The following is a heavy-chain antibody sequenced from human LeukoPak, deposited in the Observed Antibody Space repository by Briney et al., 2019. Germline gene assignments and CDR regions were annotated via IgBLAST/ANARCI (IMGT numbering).Heavy chain of an antibody. D-gene: IGHD5-18*01. CDR3: ARAGYSYGALDY. Sequence: PSETLSLTCTVSGGSISSYYWSWIRQPPGKGLEWIGYIHYSGSTNYNPSLKSRVTLSVDTSKNQFSLKLSSVTAADTAVYYCARAGYSYGALDYWGQGTLVTVSS. J-gene: IGHJ4*02. V-gene: IGHV4-59*01. CDR2: IHYSGST. CDR1: GGSISSYY.